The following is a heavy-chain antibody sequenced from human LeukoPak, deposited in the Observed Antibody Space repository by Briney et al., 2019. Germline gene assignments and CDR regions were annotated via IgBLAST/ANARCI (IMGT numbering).Heavy chain of an antibody. J-gene: IGHJ4*02. CDR1: GYTFTSYD. Sequence: PGASVKVSCKASGYTFTSYDINWVRQATRQGLEWMGWMNPNSGNTGYAQKFQGRVTITRNTSISTAYMELSSLRSEDTAVYYCARELLWFGESNFDYWGQGTLVTVSS. V-gene: IGHV1-8*03. CDR3: ARELLWFGESNFDY. D-gene: IGHD3-10*01. CDR2: MNPNSGNT.